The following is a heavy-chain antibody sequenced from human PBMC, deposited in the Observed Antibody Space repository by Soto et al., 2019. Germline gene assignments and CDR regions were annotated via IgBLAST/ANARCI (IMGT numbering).Heavy chain of an antibody. Sequence: QVQLQQWGAGLLKPSETLSLTCAVYGGSFSGYYWSWIRQPPGKGLEWIGEINHSGSTNYNPSLKSGVTISVDTSKNQFSLKLSSVTAADTAVYYCARAGRYYDSSGYYRHYYFDYWGQGTLVTVSS. V-gene: IGHV4-34*01. CDR2: INHSGST. D-gene: IGHD3-22*01. CDR3: ARAGRYYDSSGYYRHYYFDY. J-gene: IGHJ4*02. CDR1: GGSFSGYY.